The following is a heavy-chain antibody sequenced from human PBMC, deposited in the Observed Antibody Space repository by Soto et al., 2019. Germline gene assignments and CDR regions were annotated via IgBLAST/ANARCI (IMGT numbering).Heavy chain of an antibody. D-gene: IGHD3-16*01. CDR3: VRDRGAVWGNYPKRAPKFDS. V-gene: IGHV4-39*07. Sequence: AGSVSRWVTGNRRAISSVSYYWGGIREPAGKGLEWIGSIFYSGRTYYNPSLKSRVTISVDTSKSQFSLKLTSVTAADKAIYYCVRDRGAVWGNYPKRAPKFDSWGQGTPVT. J-gene: IGHJ4*02. CDR2: IFYSGRT. CDR1: RRAISSVSYY.